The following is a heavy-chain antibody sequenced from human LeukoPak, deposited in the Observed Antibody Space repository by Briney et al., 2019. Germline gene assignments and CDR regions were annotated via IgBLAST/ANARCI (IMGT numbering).Heavy chain of an antibody. Sequence: SETLSLTCTVSGGSISSYYWNWIRQPPGEGLEWIGSIYYSGSTYYNPSLKSRVTISVDTSKNQFSLKLSSVTAADTAVYYCARLPGIAVAAYWGQGTLVTVSS. CDR2: IYYSGST. V-gene: IGHV4-59*05. CDR3: ARLPGIAVAAY. J-gene: IGHJ4*02. D-gene: IGHD6-19*01. CDR1: GGSISSYY.